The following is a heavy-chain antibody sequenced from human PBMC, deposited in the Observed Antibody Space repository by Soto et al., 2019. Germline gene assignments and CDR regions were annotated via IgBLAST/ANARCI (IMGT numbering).Heavy chain of an antibody. Sequence: ESGGGLVKPGGSLRLSCAASGFTFSDYYMSWIRQAPGKGLEWVSYISSSGSTIYYADSVKGRFTISRDNAKNSLYLQMNSLRAEDTAVYYCARRVVDTANRYYYYYYMDVWGKGTTVTVSS. CDR3: ARRVVDTANRYYYYYYMDV. CDR2: ISSSGSTI. D-gene: IGHD5-18*01. J-gene: IGHJ6*03. V-gene: IGHV3-11*01. CDR1: GFTFSDYY.